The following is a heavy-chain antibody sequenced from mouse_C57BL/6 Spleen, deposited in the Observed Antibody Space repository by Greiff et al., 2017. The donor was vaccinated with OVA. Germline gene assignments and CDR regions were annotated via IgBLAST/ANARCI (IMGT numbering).Heavy chain of an antibody. CDR2: IYPGNSDT. V-gene: IGHV1-5*01. D-gene: IGHD1-1*01. CDR1: GYTFTSYW. CDR3: TIGYYYGSSGFAY. J-gene: IGHJ3*01. Sequence: DVQLQESGTVLARPGASVKMSCKTSGYTFTSYWMHWVKQRPGQGLEWIGAIYPGNSDTSYNQKFKGKAKLTAVTSASTAYMELSSLTNEDSAVYYCTIGYYYGSSGFAYWGQGTLVTVSA.